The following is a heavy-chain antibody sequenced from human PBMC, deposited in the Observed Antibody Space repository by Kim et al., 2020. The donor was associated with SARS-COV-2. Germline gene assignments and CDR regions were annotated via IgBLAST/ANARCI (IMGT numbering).Heavy chain of an antibody. CDR2: IDPSDSYT. D-gene: IGHD6-19*01. CDR1: GYSFTSYW. CDR3: ARAGSGYSSGWYVGDYYGMDV. Sequence: GESLKISCKGSGYSFTSYWISWVRQMPGKGLEWMGRIDPSDSYTNYSPSFQGHVTISADKSISTAYLQWSSLKASDTAMYYCARAGSGYSSGWYVGDYYGMDVWAKGPRSPSP. V-gene: IGHV5-10-1*01. J-gene: IGHJ6*02.